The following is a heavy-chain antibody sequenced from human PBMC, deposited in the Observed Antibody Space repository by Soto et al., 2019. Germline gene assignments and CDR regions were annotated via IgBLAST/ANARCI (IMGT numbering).Heavy chain of an antibody. D-gene: IGHD3-10*01. J-gene: IGHJ6*02. CDR1: GFTFSSYE. CDR2: ISSSGSTI. V-gene: IGHV3-48*03. Sequence: GGSLRLSCAASGFTFSSYEMNWVRQAPGKGLEWVSYISSSGSTIYYADSVKGRFTISRDNAKNSLYLQMNSLRAEDTAVYYCARDRGDGDYYYYGMDVWGQGTTVTVSS. CDR3: ARDRGDGDYYYYGMDV.